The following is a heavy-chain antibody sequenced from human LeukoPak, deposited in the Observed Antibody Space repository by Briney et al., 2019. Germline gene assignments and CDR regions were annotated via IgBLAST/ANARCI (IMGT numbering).Heavy chain of an antibody. Sequence: SETLSLTCTVSGGSISSYYWSWIRQPPGKGLEWIGYIYYTGSPNYNPSLKSRVTISVDTSKHQFSLKLSSVTAADTAVYYCARGGSTSSWHNWFDPWGQGTLVTVSS. CDR3: ARGGSTSSWHNWFDP. D-gene: IGHD2-2*01. J-gene: IGHJ5*02. V-gene: IGHV4-59*01. CDR1: GGSISSYY. CDR2: IYYTGSP.